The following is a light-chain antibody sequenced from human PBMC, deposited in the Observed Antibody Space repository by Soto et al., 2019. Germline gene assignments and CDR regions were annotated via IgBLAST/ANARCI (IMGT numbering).Light chain of an antibody. CDR2: GAS. CDR3: QQSYKTART. CDR1: QNIRSY. J-gene: IGKJ2*01. Sequence: DIQMTQSPSSLPASVGDRVTITCRASQNIRSYLNWYQQKPGKAPTVLIYGASSLQSGVPSRFSGSGSGTEFTLTISSLQPEDFATYYCQQSYKTARTFGQGTKVEIK. V-gene: IGKV1-39*01.